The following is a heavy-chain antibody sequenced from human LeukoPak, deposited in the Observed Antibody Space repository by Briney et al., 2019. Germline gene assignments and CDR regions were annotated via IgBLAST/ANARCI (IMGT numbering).Heavy chain of an antibody. J-gene: IGHJ6*03. V-gene: IGHV3-66*02. CDR2: IYSGGST. CDR1: GSTVSSNY. CDR3: ARGLYHYYYYMDV. Sequence: PGGSPRLSCAASGSTVSSNYMSWVRQAPGKGLEWVSVIYSGGSTYYADSVKGRFTISRDNSKNTLYLQMNSLRAEDTAVYYCARGLYHYYYYMDVWGKGTTVTVSS.